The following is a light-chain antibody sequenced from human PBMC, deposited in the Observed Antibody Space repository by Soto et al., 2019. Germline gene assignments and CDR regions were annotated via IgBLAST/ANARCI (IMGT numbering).Light chain of an antibody. Sequence: EIVLTQSPGTLSLSPGERATLSCRASQSVTNNYLAWYQQKPGQAPRLLIHDASSRATGIPDRFSGSGSGTDFTLTISRLEPEDFAVYYCQQYGSSPWTFGQGTKVEIK. J-gene: IGKJ1*01. V-gene: IGKV3-20*01. CDR3: QQYGSSPWT. CDR2: DAS. CDR1: QSVTNNY.